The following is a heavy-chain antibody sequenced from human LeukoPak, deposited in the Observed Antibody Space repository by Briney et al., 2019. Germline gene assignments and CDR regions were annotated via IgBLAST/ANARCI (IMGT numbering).Heavy chain of an antibody. CDR1: GGSISSYY. D-gene: IGHD2-15*01. CDR3: AREELGYCSGGNCHDAFDI. V-gene: IGHV4-59*01. CDR2: IYYSGRT. Sequence: SETLSLTCTVSGGSISSYYWSWIRQPPGKGLEWIGYIYYSGRTDYNPSLKSRVTISVDASRNQFSLKLSSVTAADTAMYYCAREELGYCSGGNCHDAFDIWGQGTMVTVSS. J-gene: IGHJ3*02.